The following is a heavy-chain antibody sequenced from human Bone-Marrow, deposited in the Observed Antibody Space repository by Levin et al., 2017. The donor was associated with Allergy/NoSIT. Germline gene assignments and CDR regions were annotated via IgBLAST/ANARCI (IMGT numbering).Heavy chain of an antibody. CDR1: GYSFTKYW. D-gene: IGHD6-19*01. V-gene: IGHV5-51*01. CDR3: ARQAQVAGPGIDY. CDR2: ICPDDSDT. J-gene: IGHJ4*02. Sequence: GGSLRLSCQGSGYSFTKYWIGWVRQMPGKGLEWMGIICPDDSDTRYDPSFEGQVTISADKSINTAFLQWSSLKATDTAIYYCARQAQVAGPGIDYWGQGTLVTVSS.